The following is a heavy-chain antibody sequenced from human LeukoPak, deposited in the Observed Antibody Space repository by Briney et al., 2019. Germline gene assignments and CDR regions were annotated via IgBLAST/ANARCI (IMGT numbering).Heavy chain of an antibody. D-gene: IGHD5-18*01. CDR3: ARKKRVDTDSIMVYYYYAMDV. V-gene: IGHV3-33*08. CDR1: GFTFSSYS. CDR2: IWYDGSNK. Sequence: GGSLRLSCAASGFTFSSYSMNWVRQAPGKGLEWVAVIWYDGSNKYYADSVKGRFTISRDNSKKTLYLQMNNLRAEDTAVYYCARKKRVDTDSIMVYYYYAMDVWGQGTLVTVSS. J-gene: IGHJ6*02.